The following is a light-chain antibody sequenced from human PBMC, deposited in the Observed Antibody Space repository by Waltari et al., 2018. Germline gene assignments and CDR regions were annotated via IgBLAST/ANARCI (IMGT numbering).Light chain of an antibody. Sequence: QSALTQPASVSGSLGQSIIISCTGTDRDVGIYDYVSWYQQHPGKAPRFLIYDVTKRPSGVSARFSGSKSGKTASLTISGLQADDEADYYCSSYSSDSTPVVFGGGTRVTVL. CDR2: DVT. J-gene: IGLJ2*01. CDR3: SSYSSDSTPVV. CDR1: DRDVGIYDY. V-gene: IGLV2-14*03.